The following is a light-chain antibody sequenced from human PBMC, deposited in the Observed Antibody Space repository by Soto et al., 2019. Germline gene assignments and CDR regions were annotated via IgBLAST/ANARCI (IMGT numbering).Light chain of an antibody. V-gene: IGKV3-20*01. CDR2: GAS. J-gene: IGKJ2*01. Sequence: EIVLTQSPGTLSLSPGETASLSCRASQSFGGNYLAWYQQKPGQAPRLLIYGASTMATGIPDRFSGGGSGSGFTLTINRLEAEDSAVYYCQQYGDSPYTFGQGTKLEIK. CDR1: QSFGGNY. CDR3: QQYGDSPYT.